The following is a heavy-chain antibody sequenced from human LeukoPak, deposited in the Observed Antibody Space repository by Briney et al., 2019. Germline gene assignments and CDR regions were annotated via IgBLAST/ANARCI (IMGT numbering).Heavy chain of an antibody. J-gene: IGHJ5*02. CDR3: ARGERLRYFDWLLRDNWFDP. V-gene: IGHV1-8*01. Sequence: ASVKVSCKASGGTFTSYDINGVRQATGQGLEWMGWRNPNRGNTGYAQKFQGRVTMTRNTSISTAYMELSSLRSEDTAVYYCARGERLRYFDWLLRDNWFDPWGQGTLVTVSS. D-gene: IGHD3-9*01. CDR2: RNPNRGNT. CDR1: GGTFTSYD.